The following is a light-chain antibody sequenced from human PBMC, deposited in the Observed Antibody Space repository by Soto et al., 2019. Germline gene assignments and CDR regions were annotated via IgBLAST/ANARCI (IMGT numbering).Light chain of an antibody. Sequence: QSVLTQPASVSGSPGQSITISCTGSSVDVGDYNSVSWYQQHPGKAPKVMIYHVTIRASGVSNRFSGSKSGNTASLSISGLQAEDGADYYCSSYSHSPPSYVFGTGTKVTV. V-gene: IGLV2-14*03. CDR3: SSYSHSPPSYV. J-gene: IGLJ1*01. CDR2: HVT. CDR1: SVDVGDYNS.